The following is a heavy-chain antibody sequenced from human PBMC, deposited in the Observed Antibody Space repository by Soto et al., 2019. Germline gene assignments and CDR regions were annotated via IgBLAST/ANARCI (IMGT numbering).Heavy chain of an antibody. CDR3: ARDSPEWGAAPVY. D-gene: IGHD1-26*01. CDR2: ISAYNGKT. CDR1: GYTFTSYA. J-gene: IGHJ4*02. V-gene: IGHV1-18*04. Sequence: ASVKVSCKASGYTFTSYAISWIRQAPGQGLEWMGWISAYNGKTNYAQRLQGRVIMTTDTSTSTAYMELRALRSDDTAVYYCARDSPEWGAAPVYWGQGTLVTVSS.